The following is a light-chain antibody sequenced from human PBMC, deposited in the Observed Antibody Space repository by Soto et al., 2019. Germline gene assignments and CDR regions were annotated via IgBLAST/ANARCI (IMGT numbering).Light chain of an antibody. CDR3: QQYGHSPRT. J-gene: IGKJ1*01. Sequence: EVLLTQSPGTLSLSPGERASLSCRASQSVSNSFLAWYQQKAGQSPRLLIYAASARAIGIPDRFSGSGSGTDFTLTISRLEPEDFAVYYCQQYGHSPRTFGQGTKVDIK. CDR1: QSVSNSF. V-gene: IGKV3-20*01. CDR2: AAS.